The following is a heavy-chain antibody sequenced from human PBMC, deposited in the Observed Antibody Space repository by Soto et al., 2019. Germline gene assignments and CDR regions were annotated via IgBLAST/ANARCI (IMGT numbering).Heavy chain of an antibody. CDR2: ISSRSTSI. CDR3: ARDLYSRYFEPRALAV. J-gene: IGHJ3*01. CDR1: GFTFSGYS. D-gene: IGHD3-9*01. Sequence: DVQLVESGGGLAQPGGSLRLSCAASGFTFSGYSMNWVRQAPGKGLEWVAYISSRSTSIYYADSVKGRFTISRDDAKNSLFLQMNRMRNEDTAVYYCARDLYSRYFEPRALAVW. V-gene: IGHV3-48*02.